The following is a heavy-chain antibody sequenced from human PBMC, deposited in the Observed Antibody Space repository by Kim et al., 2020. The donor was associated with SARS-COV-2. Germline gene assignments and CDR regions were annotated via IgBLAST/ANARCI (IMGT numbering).Heavy chain of an antibody. D-gene: IGHD2-2*01. J-gene: IGHJ4*02. CDR3: AIWTSTSYY. V-gene: IGHV3-7*01. Sequence: GTDKHYVDSVKGRFTISRDNAKNSLYLQMNSLRAEDTAVYYCAIWTSTSYYWGQGTLVTVSS. CDR2: GTDK.